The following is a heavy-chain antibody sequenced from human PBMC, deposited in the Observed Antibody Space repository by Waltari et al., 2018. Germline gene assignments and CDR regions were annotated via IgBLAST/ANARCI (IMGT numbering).Heavy chain of an antibody. CDR1: GFTFSSYW. V-gene: IGHV3-74*01. CDR2: SNTDGSST. J-gene: IGHJ3*02. D-gene: IGHD1-26*01. CDR3: AREGVGVGAMAAFDI. Sequence: EVQLVESGGGLVQPGGSLRLSCAASGFTFSSYWMHWVRQAPGKGLVWFSRSNTDGSSTSYADSVKGRFTISRDNAKNTLYLQMNSLRAEDTAVYYCAREGVGVGAMAAFDIWGQGTMVTVSS.